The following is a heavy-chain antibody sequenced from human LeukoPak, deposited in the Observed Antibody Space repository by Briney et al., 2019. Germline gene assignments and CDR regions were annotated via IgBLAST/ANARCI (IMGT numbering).Heavy chain of an antibody. Sequence: PSETLSLTCTVSGGSISSSSYYWGWIRQTPGKGLEWIGSIYYSGRNFYNPSLKRRVTISLDTSKNQISLKLSSVTAADTAVYYCARHVPGGLFVGLVDYWGQGTLVTVSS. J-gene: IGHJ4*02. CDR1: GGSISSSSYY. CDR3: ARHVPGGLFVGLVDY. D-gene: IGHD3-16*01. V-gene: IGHV4-39*01. CDR2: IYYSGRN.